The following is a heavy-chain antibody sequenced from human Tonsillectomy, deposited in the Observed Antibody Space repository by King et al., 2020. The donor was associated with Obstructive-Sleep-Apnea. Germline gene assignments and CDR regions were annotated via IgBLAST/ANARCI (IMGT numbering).Heavy chain of an antibody. D-gene: IGHD3-22*01. CDR3: AKGRVYDS. V-gene: IGHV3-23*04. CDR1: GFTFSSYA. Sequence: VQLVESGGVLVQPGGSLRLSCAASGFTFSSYAMSWVRQAPGKGLEWVSGISGSVVTTYYADSVKGPLTVSRHNSKNPLYLQMNSLRAEDTAVYYCAKGRVYDSGGQGTLVTVSS. J-gene: IGHJ4*02. CDR2: ISGSVVTT.